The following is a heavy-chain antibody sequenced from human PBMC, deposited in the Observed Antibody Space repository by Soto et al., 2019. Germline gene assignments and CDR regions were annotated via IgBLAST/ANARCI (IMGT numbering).Heavy chain of an antibody. D-gene: IGHD6-13*01. V-gene: IGHV1-24*01. CDR2: FDPEDGET. Sequence: GASVKVSCKVSGYTLTELSMHWVRQAPGKGLEWMGGFDPEDGETIYAQKFQGRVTMTEDTSTDTAYMELSSLRSEDTAVYYCATKTFPPPSSWYEGTLGYGMDVWGQGTTVTVSS. CDR1: GYTLTELS. J-gene: IGHJ6*02. CDR3: ATKTFPPPSSWYEGTLGYGMDV.